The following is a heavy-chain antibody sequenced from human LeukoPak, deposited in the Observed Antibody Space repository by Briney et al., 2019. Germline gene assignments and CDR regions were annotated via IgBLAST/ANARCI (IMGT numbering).Heavy chain of an antibody. CDR2: VSGASNYI. Sequence: PGGSLGLSCAASGFTFSSFTMNWVRQAPGKGLEWVSSVSGASNYIYYADSVRGRFTVSRDNAKNSLYLQMNSLRAEDTALYYCARDEFYESVNFDLWGQGTLVTVSS. J-gene: IGHJ4*02. V-gene: IGHV3-21*01. CDR1: GFTFSSFT. D-gene: IGHD2/OR15-2a*01. CDR3: ARDEFYESVNFDL.